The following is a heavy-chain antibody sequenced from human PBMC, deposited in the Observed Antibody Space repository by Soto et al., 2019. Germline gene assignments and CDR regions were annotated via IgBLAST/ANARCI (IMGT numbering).Heavy chain of an antibody. CDR2: IIPIFGTA. V-gene: IGHV1-69*13. CDR1: GYTFTSYV. CDR3: ARRRIYYDSSGYYPFDY. D-gene: IGHD3-22*01. J-gene: IGHJ4*02. Sequence: SVKVSCKPSGYTFTSYVVHWVRQAPGQGLEWMGGIIPIFGTANYAQKFQGRVTITADESTSTAYMELSSLRSEDTAVYYCARRRIYYDSSGYYPFDYWGQGSLVTVSS.